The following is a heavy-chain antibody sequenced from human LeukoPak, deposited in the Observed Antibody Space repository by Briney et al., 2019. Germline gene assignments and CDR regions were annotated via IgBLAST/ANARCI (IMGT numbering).Heavy chain of an antibody. J-gene: IGHJ4*02. CDR1: GYTLNRYA. D-gene: IGHD3-22*01. CDR3: ARENYDSSGYHYYFDY. Sequence: VASVKVSCKASGYTLNRYAMNWVRQAPGQGFEWMGWINTNTGNPTYAQGFTGRFVFSLDTSVSTAYLQISSLKAEDTAVYYCARENYDSSGYHYYFDYWGQGTLVTVSS. CDR2: INTNTGNP. V-gene: IGHV7-4-1*02.